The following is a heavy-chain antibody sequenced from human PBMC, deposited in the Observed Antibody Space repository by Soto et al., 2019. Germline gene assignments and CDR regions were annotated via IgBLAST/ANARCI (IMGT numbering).Heavy chain of an antibody. J-gene: IGHJ5*02. V-gene: IGHV1-2*02. CDR2: INPKDGGT. D-gene: IGHD3-16*02. Sequence: QVQLVQSGAEVKKPGASVKVSCKASGYTLTDYFMHWVRQAPGQGLEWMGWINPKDGGTNYGEKFEGRVTMTGDTSISTAYMELSGLRVDDKAVYYCGSYTPTGSYPNPWGQGTLVTVSS. CDR1: GYTLTDYF. CDR3: GSYTPTGSYPNP.